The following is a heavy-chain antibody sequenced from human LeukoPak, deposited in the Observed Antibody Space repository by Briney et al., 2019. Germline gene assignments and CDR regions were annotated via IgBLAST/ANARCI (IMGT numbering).Heavy chain of an antibody. Sequence: GGSLRLSCAASGFTVSSNYMSWVRQAPGKGLEWVSVIYSGGSTYYADSVKGRFTISRDTSKNTLYLQMNSLTVEDTAVYYCAKGGYSGHEFDFWGQGALVTVSS. CDR2: IYSGGST. CDR3: AKGGYSGHEFDF. J-gene: IGHJ5*01. V-gene: IGHV3-66*01. D-gene: IGHD5-12*01. CDR1: GFTVSSNY.